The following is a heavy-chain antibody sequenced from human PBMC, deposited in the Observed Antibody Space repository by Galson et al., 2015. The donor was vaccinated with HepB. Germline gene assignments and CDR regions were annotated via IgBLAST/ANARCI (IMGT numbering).Heavy chain of an antibody. Sequence: SLRLSCAASGFTFSNYWFHWVRQAPGKGLVWVSRIDFNGASTSYADSVKGRFTISRDNARNTLYLQMNSLRSEDTALYYCARGPISGGYWRGDYWGQGTLVTVAS. J-gene: IGHJ4*02. D-gene: IGHD1-26*01. V-gene: IGHV3-74*01. CDR3: ARGPISGGYWRGDY. CDR1: GFTFSNYW. CDR2: IDFNGAST.